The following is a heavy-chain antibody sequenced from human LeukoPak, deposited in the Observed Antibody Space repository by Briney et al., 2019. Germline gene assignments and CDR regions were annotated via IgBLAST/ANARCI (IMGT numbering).Heavy chain of an antibody. V-gene: IGHV3-21*01. CDR3: AREVIGGNSA. D-gene: IGHD4-23*01. CDR2: ISSSTTYI. CDR1: GFSLSTYD. J-gene: IGHJ4*02. Sequence: GGSLRLSCAASGFSLSTYDMNWVRQAPGKGLEWVASISSSTTYIYYGDSVKGRFTISRDDAKNSLYLQVNSLRAEGTAVYYCAREVIGGNSAWGQGTLVTVSS.